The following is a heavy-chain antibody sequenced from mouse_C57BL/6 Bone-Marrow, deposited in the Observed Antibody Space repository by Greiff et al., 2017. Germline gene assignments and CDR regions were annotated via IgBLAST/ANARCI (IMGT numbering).Heavy chain of an antibody. V-gene: IGHV1-9*01. CDR1: GYTFTGYW. D-gene: IGHD1-1*01. CDR2: ILPGSGST. CDR3: ASDEGYYYGSGRYYFGY. Sequence: QVQLQQSGAELMKPGASVKLSCKATGYTFTGYWIEWVKQRPGHGLEWIGEILPGSGSTNYNEKFKGKATITADTSSNTAYMQLSSLTTEDSAIYDCASDEGYYYGSGRYYFGYWGQGTTLTVAS. J-gene: IGHJ2*01.